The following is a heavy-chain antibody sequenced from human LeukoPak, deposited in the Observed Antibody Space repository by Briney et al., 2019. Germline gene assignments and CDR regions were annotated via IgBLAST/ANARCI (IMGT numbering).Heavy chain of an antibody. Sequence: SETLSLTCAVSGYSISSGYYWIWIRQPPGKGLEWIGSLYHSDSIYYNPSLESRVTMSVDTSKDQFSLKLSFVTAADTAVYYCARQHDSYHYYYVDVWGKGTTVTVSS. CDR2: LYHSDSI. J-gene: IGHJ6*03. CDR1: GYSISSGYY. D-gene: IGHD6-13*01. CDR3: ARQHDSYHYYYVDV. V-gene: IGHV4-38-2*01.